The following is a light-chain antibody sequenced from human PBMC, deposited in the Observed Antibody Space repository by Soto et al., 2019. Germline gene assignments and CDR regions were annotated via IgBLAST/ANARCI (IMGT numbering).Light chain of an antibody. V-gene: IGKV2-28*01. CDR2: LNS. J-gene: IGKJ1*01. CDR3: MQALQTPLT. Sequence: DIVMTQFPLSLPVTPGEPASISCRSSQNLLHSNGYKYLDWYLQKPGQSPQLLIYLNSNRASGVPDRFSGSGSGTDFTLKISRVEAEDVGVYYCMQALQTPLTFGQGTKVEIK. CDR1: QNLLHSNGYKY.